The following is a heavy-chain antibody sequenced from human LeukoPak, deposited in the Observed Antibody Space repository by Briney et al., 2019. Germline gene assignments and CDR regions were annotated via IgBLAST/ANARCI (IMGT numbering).Heavy chain of an antibody. CDR1: GFTFSSYA. CDR3: ARGVPAAIYYYYYMDV. V-gene: IGHV3-21*01. J-gene: IGHJ6*03. Sequence: GGSLRLSCAASGFTFSSYAMSWVRQAPGKGLEWVSSSSSSSSYIYYADSIKGRFTISRDNAKNSLYLQMNSLRAEDTAVYYCARGVPAAIYYYYYMDVWGKGTTVTVSS. D-gene: IGHD2-2*01. CDR2: SSSSSSYI.